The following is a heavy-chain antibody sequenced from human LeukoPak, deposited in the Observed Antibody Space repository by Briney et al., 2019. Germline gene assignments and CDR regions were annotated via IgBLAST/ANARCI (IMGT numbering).Heavy chain of an antibody. CDR1: GGSISSSSYY. Sequence: SETLSLTCTVSGGSISSSSYYWDWIRQPPRKGLEWIGRIYTSGSTNYNPSLKSRVTMSVDTPKNQFSLKLSSVTAADTAVYYCARDYGDYEVDYYYYMDVWGKGTTVTISS. J-gene: IGHJ6*03. CDR3: ARDYGDYEVDYYYYMDV. V-gene: IGHV4-39*07. CDR2: IYTSGST. D-gene: IGHD4-17*01.